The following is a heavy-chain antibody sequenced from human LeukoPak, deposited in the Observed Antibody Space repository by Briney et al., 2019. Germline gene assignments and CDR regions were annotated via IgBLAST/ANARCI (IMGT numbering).Heavy chain of an antibody. Sequence: KASETLSLTCTVSGGSISSYYWSWIRQPPGKGLEWIGYIYYSGSTNYNPSLKSRVTISVDTSKNQFSLKLSSVTAADTAVYYCARHGLRFCSGGSCYRWFDPWGQGTLVTVSS. CDR2: IYYSGST. CDR3: ARHGLRFCSGGSCYRWFDP. D-gene: IGHD2-15*01. CDR1: GGSISSYY. V-gene: IGHV4-59*08. J-gene: IGHJ5*02.